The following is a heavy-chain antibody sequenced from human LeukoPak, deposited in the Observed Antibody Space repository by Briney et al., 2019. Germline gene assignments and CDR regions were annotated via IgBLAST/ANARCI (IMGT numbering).Heavy chain of an antibody. CDR2: IHSSGST. Sequence: SETLSLTCDDSGGSDSDNHWRWIRLAAGKELEWIGRIHSSGSTSYNPSLKSRVTLSIDTSKNEFALKLSSMTAADTAVYYCAREARRYCTSTTCYMDFFFDYWGQGTLVTVSS. J-gene: IGHJ4*02. CDR1: GGSDSDNH. V-gene: IGHV4-4*07. CDR3: AREARRYCTSTTCYMDFFFDY. D-gene: IGHD2-2*02.